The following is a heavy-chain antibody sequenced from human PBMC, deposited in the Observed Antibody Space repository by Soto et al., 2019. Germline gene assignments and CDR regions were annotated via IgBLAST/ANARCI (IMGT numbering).Heavy chain of an antibody. CDR1: GFTFSSYA. J-gene: IGHJ4*02. D-gene: IGHD6-6*01. CDR2: ISGSGGST. V-gene: IGHV3-23*01. CDR3: AKAIIAARPSFDY. Sequence: GVLRLSCASSGFTFSSYAMSWVRQAPGKGLEWVSAISGSGGSTYYADSVKGRFTISRDNSKNKLYLQMNSLGAEDTAVYYCAKAIIAARPSFDYWGQGTLVTVSS.